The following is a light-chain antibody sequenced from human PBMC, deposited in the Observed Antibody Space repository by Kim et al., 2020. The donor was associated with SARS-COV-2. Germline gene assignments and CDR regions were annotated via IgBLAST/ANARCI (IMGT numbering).Light chain of an antibody. CDR3: QQYGRPPLT. J-gene: IGKJ4*01. CDR2: GAS. V-gene: IGKV3-20*01. Sequence: IVLTQSPGTLSLSPGERTTLSCRASQTVISSSLARYQQKPGQAPRLLIYGASSRATGVPDRFSGGGSGTDFTLTISSLEPEDIAVYFCQQYGRPPLTFGGGTKVDIK. CDR1: QTVISSS.